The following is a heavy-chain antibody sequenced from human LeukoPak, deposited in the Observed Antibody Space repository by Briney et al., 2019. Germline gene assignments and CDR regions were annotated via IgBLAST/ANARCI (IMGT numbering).Heavy chain of an antibody. Sequence: PSETLSLTCAVYGGSFSGYYWSWIRQPAGKGLEWIGRIYTSGSTNYNPSLKSRVTMSVDTSKNQFSLKLSSVTAADTAVYYCARVYGSGSYYIYYYYYYMDVWGKGTTVTVSS. D-gene: IGHD3-10*01. V-gene: IGHV4-59*10. CDR1: GGSFSGYY. J-gene: IGHJ6*03. CDR3: ARVYGSGSYYIYYYYYYMDV. CDR2: IYTSGST.